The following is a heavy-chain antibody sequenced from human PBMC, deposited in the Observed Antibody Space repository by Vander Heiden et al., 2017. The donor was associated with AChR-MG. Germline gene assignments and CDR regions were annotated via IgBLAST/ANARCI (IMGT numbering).Heavy chain of an antibody. Sequence: QVQLVQSGAEVKKPGASVKVSCKASGYTFTSYDINWVRQATGQGLEWMGWMNPNSGNTGYAQKFQGRVTMTRNTSISTAYMELSSLRSEDTAVYYCARASPPYYDFWSGYYPVGFDYYYGMDVWGQGTTVTVSS. V-gene: IGHV1-8*01. D-gene: IGHD3-3*01. J-gene: IGHJ6*02. CDR2: MNPNSGNT. CDR3: ARASPPYYDFWSGYYPVGFDYYYGMDV. CDR1: GYTFTSYD.